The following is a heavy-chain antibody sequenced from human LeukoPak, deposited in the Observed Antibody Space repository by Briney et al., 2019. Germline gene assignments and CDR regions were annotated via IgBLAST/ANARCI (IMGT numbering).Heavy chain of an antibody. CDR3: AKRGVVIRVILVGFQKQAYYFDS. J-gene: IGHJ4*02. V-gene: IGHV3-23*01. CDR2: ISDSGGST. CDR1: GITLSNYG. D-gene: IGHD3-10*01. Sequence: PGGSLRLSCAVSGITLSNYGMSWVRQAPGKGLEWVAGISDSGGSTNYADSVKGRFTISRDNAKNTLYLQMNSLRAEDTAVYFCAKRGVVIRVILVGFQKQAYYFDSWGQGALVTVSS.